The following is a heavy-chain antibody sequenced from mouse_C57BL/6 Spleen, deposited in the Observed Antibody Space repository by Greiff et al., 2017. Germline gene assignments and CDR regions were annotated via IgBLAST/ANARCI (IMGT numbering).Heavy chain of an antibody. J-gene: IGHJ4*01. CDR1: GFTFSDYG. CDR2: ISSGSSTI. CDR3: ARYNDCDEGDAMDY. D-gene: IGHD2-4*01. Sequence: EVQGLESGGGLVKPGGSLKLSCAASGFTFSDYGMHWVRQAPEKGLEWVAYISSGSSTIYYADTVKGRFTISRDNAKNTLFLQMTSLRSEDTAMYYCARYNDCDEGDAMDYWGQGTSVTVSS. V-gene: IGHV5-17*01.